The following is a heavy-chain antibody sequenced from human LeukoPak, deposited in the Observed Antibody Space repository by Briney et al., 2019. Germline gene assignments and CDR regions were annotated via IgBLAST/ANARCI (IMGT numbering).Heavy chain of an antibody. J-gene: IGHJ4*02. D-gene: IGHD3-22*01. CDR3: AKDRSDYDRRGYNYFDY. V-gene: IGHV3-23*01. CDR1: GFTFSSYA. Sequence: GGSLRLSCAASGFTFSSYAMHWVRQAPGKGLEWISAIRGSGGTTYYADSVNGRFTISRDNSKNTLYLQLNSLRAEDTAVYHCAKDRSDYDRRGYNYFDYCGQGTLVTVSS. CDR2: IRGSGGTT.